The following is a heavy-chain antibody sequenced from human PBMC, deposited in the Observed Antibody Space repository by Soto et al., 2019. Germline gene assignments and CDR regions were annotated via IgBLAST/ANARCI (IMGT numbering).Heavy chain of an antibody. V-gene: IGHV3-7*03. Sequence: GGSMRLSCAASGFTFSSNWMSWVRQAPGKGLEGVANIKQDGSEKYYVDSVKGRFTISRDNAKNSLYLQMNSLRAEDTAVYYCARYKVSITMIVVVRAQAFGIWGQGTMVTVSS. D-gene: IGHD3-22*01. CDR3: ARYKVSITMIVVVRAQAFGI. CDR1: GFTFSSNW. J-gene: IGHJ3*02. CDR2: IKQDGSEK.